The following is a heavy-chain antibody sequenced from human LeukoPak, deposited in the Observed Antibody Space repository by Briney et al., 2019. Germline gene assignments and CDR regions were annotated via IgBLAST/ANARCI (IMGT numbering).Heavy chain of an antibody. Sequence: SQTLSLTCTVSGGSISSGSYYWSWIRQPAGKGLEWIGRIYTSGSTNYNPSLKSRVTISVDTSKNQFSLKLSSVTAADTAVYYCARDSWAWGRYCYMDVWGKGTTVTVSS. J-gene: IGHJ6*03. CDR1: GGSISSGSYY. V-gene: IGHV4-61*02. CDR2: IYTSGST. D-gene: IGHD1-26*01. CDR3: ARDSWAWGRYCYMDV.